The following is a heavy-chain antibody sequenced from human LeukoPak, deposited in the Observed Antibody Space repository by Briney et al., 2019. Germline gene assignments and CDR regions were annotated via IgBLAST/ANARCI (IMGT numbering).Heavy chain of an antibody. CDR1: GFTFSSYE. D-gene: IGHD3-3*01. CDR2: ISSSGSTI. J-gene: IGHJ4*02. CDR3: ARSLPSYDFWSGYSTTTHFDY. V-gene: IGHV3-48*03. Sequence: GGSLRLSCAASGFTFSSYEMNWVRQAPGKGLEWVSYISSSGSTIYYADSVKGRFTISRDNAKNSLYLQMNSLRAEDTAVYYCARSLPSYDFWSGYSTTTHFDYWGPGTLVTVSS.